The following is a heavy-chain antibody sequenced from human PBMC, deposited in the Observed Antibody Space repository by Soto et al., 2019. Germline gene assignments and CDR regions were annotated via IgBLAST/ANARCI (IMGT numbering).Heavy chain of an antibody. J-gene: IGHJ6*02. CDR3: ARDHNFGFILYAMDV. Sequence: QVQLVQSGAEVKKPGASVRVSCKASGYTFTSYSMHWVRQAPGQGLEWMGIINPSSGRTSYAQNVQGRVTMTSDTSTSIVYMEMSSLKSEDTAVYYCARDHNFGFILYAMDVWGQGTTVTVSS. D-gene: IGHD2-15*01. CDR1: GYTFTSYS. CDR2: INPSSGRT. V-gene: IGHV1-46*01.